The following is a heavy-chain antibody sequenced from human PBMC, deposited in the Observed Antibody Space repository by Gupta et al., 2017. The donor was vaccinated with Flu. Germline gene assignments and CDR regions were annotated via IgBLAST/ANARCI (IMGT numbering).Heavy chain of an antibody. CDR2: IKSKNAGETV. D-gene: IGHD3-10*01. CDR3: TTNAHRGVTNDAFAV. V-gene: IGHV3-15*01. CDR1: GFTVSEAW. Sequence: EVQLVESGGGLVKPGGSLRLSCAGSGFTVSEAWMNWVRQAPGKGLEWVGRIKSKNAGETVEYETPGKGRFIISRDDAEDTDYLQMKRMKTEATAMYYFTTNAHRGVTNDAFAVGGQGTMVTVYS. J-gene: IGHJ3*01.